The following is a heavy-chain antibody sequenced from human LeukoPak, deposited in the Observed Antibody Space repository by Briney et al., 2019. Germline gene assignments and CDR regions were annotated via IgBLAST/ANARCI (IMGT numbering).Heavy chain of an antibody. CDR1: GFTFSSYA. V-gene: IGHV3-64*01. J-gene: IGHJ3*02. Sequence: HSGGSLRLSCAASGFTFSSYAMHWVRQAPGKGLEYVSAISSNGGSPYYANSVKGRFTISRDNSKNTLYLQMGSLRAEDMAVYYCARERSSSSREAFDIWGQGTMVTVSS. CDR2: ISSNGGSP. CDR3: ARERSSSSREAFDI. D-gene: IGHD6-13*01.